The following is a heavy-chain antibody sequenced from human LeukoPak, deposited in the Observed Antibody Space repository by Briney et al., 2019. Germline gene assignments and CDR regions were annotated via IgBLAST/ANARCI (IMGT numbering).Heavy chain of an antibody. CDR1: GFTFDDYG. D-gene: IGHD6-13*01. J-gene: IGHJ4*02. Sequence: GGSLRLSCAASGFTFDDYGMSWVRLGPGKGLEGVSGINWNGGSTGYADSVKGRFTISRDNAKNSLYLQMNSLRAEDTALYYCAKDSGGGIAAAGTYFDYWGQGTLVTVSS. CDR2: INWNGGST. CDR3: AKDSGGGIAAAGTYFDY. V-gene: IGHV3-20*04.